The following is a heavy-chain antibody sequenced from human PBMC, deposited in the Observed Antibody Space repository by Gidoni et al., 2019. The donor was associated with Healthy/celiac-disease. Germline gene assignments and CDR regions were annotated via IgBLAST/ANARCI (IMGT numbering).Heavy chain of an antibody. V-gene: IGHV3-64*01. CDR3: ARARVAGTLGGDY. Sequence: EVQLVESGGGVVQPGGAMRLSCAASGFTFSSYAMHWVRQAPWKGLEYVSASRSNGGSTYYATSVKGRFTISRDNSKNTLYLQLGSLRAEDIAVYYCARARVAGTLGGDYWGQGTLVTVSS. CDR1: GFTFSSYA. D-gene: IGHD6-19*01. J-gene: IGHJ4*02. CDR2: SRSNGGST.